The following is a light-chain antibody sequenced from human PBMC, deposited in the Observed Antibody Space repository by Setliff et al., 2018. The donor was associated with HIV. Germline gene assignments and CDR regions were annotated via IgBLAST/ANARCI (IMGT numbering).Light chain of an antibody. CDR1: SSDVGNYNL. V-gene: IGLV2-14*02. Sequence: QSVLSQPASVSGSPGQSITVSCTGTSSDVGNYNLVSWYQQHPGKAPKLIIYEVSNRPSGVPDRFSGSKSGNTASLTISGLQAEDEAHYYCSSYSSSNTLIFGGGTKVTVL. CDR3: SSYSSSNTLI. CDR2: EVS. J-gene: IGLJ2*01.